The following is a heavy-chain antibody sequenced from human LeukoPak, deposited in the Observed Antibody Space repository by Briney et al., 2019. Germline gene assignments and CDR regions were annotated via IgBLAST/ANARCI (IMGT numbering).Heavy chain of an antibody. Sequence: SETLSLTSAVYGGSFSDYYWRWIRQPPGKGLEWIGEINHSGNTIYNPSLKSRVTISVDTSKNQFSLKLISVTAADTAVYYCARVLVPYYDSTGYLDSWGQGTLVTVSS. CDR2: INHSGNT. V-gene: IGHV4-34*01. CDR1: GGSFSDYY. J-gene: IGHJ4*02. D-gene: IGHD3-22*01. CDR3: ARVLVPYYDSTGYLDS.